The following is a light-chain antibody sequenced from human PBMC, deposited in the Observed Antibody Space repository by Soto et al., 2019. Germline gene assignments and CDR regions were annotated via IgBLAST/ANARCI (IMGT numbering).Light chain of an antibody. Sequence: QSVLTQPPSASGTPGQRVTISCSGSSSNIGSHFVYWYQQLPGTAPKLLIYRNDQRPSGVPDRFSGSKSGTSASLAISGLRSEDDSDYYCAAWDVNQSGWVFGGGTKLTVL. V-gene: IGLV1-47*01. CDR2: RND. J-gene: IGLJ3*02. CDR1: SSNIGSHF. CDR3: AAWDVNQSGWV.